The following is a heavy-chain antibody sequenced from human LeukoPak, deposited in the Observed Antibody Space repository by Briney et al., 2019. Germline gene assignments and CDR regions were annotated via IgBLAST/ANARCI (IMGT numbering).Heavy chain of an antibody. V-gene: IGHV4-4*07. J-gene: IGHJ4*02. CDR3: VKYSGSYGSAYFDY. CDR2: IYTNGRT. CDR1: SDSISSHY. Sequence: PSETLSLTCTVSSDSISSHYWGWIRQPAGKGLEWIGRIYTNGRTNYNPSLRSRLTMSVDTSKNLFSLKLTSVTAADTAVYYCVKYSGSYGSAYFDYWGQGTLVTVSS. D-gene: IGHD1-26*01.